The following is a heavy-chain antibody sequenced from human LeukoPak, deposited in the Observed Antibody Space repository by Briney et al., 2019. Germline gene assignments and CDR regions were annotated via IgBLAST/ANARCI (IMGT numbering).Heavy chain of an antibody. V-gene: IGHV4-39*01. CDR3: ARQDDFWSGYGPYFDY. J-gene: IGHJ4*02. CDR2: IYYSGST. Sequence: SETLSLTCTVSGGSISSSSYYWGWIRQPPGKGLEWIGSIYYSGSTYYNPSLKSRVTISVDTSKNQFSLKLSSVTAADTAVYYCARQDDFWSGYGPYFDYWGQGTLVTVSS. D-gene: IGHD3-3*01. CDR1: GGSISSSSYY.